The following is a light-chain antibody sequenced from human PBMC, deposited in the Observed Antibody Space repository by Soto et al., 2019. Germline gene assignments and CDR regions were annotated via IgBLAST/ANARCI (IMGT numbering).Light chain of an antibody. V-gene: IGKV3-15*01. Sequence: EIVMTQSPATLSVSPGQRATLSCRASQSVSSNLAWYQQKPGQAPRLLIYDASTRATGIPARFSGSGSGTEFTLTISSLQSEDFGVYYCQQYNNWPRTFGQGTKLEIK. J-gene: IGKJ2*01. CDR3: QQYNNWPRT. CDR1: QSVSSN. CDR2: DAS.